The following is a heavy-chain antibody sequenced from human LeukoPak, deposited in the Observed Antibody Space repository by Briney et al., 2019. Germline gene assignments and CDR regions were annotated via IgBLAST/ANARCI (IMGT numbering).Heavy chain of an antibody. CDR2: IIPIFGTA. CDR1: GGTFSSYA. Sequence: ASVKVSCKASGGTFSSYAISWVRQAPGQGLEWMGGIIPIFGTANYAQKFQGRVTITTDESTSTAYMELSSLRSEDTAVYYCAAGVDIALYYFDYWGQGTLVTVSS. V-gene: IGHV1-69*05. J-gene: IGHJ4*02. D-gene: IGHD3-3*01. CDR3: AAGVDIALYYFDY.